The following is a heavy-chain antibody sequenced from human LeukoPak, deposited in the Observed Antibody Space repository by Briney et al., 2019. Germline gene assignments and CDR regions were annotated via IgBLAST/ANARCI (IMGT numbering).Heavy chain of an antibody. D-gene: IGHD3-3*01. V-gene: IGHV4-31*01. CDR3: ARTSYDFWSGYYTGWFDL. CDR2: IYYSVNT. Sequence: SQTLSLTCTVSGGSLSSGGYYWSWIRQPPGKGLEWIVSIYYSVNTYYSASLKSPVTISVDTSKNQFSQKLSSVTAAVTAVYYCARTSYDFWSGYYTGWFDLWGQGTLVTVSS. J-gene: IGHJ5*02. CDR1: GGSLSSGGYY.